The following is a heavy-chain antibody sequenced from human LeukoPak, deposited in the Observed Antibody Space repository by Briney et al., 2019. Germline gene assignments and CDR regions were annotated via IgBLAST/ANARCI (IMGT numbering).Heavy chain of an antibody. Sequence: GGSLRLSCVASGFTFSTYTMNWVRQAPGKGLEWVSSISSSSFFISYADSVKGRFTISRDNAKNSLYLQMNSLRAEDTAVYYCARERLRFLEWLYGAYDYWGQGTLVTVSS. D-gene: IGHD3-3*01. CDR1: GFTFSTYT. V-gene: IGHV3-21*01. J-gene: IGHJ4*02. CDR2: ISSSSFFI. CDR3: ARERLRFLEWLYGAYDY.